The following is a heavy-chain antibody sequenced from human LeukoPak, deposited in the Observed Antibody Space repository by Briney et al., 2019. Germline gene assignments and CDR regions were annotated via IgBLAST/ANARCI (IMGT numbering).Heavy chain of an antibody. V-gene: IGHV3-7*01. Sequence: GGSLRLSCAASGFTFSSYWMSWVRQAPGKGLEWVANIKQDGSEKYYVDSVKGRFTISRDNAKNSLYLQMNSLRAEDTAVYYCARHDGGVVVPAAIFDYWGQGTLVTVSS. D-gene: IGHD2-2*01. J-gene: IGHJ4*02. CDR1: GFTFSSYW. CDR3: ARHDGGVVVPAAIFDY. CDR2: IKQDGSEK.